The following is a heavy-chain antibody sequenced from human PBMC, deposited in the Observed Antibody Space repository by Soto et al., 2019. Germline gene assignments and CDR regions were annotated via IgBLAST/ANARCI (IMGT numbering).Heavy chain of an antibody. J-gene: IGHJ5*02. Sequence: ASVKVSCKVSGYTLTELSMHWVRQAPGKGLEWMGGFDPEDGETIYAQKFQGRVTMTEDTSTDTAYMELSSLRSEDTAVYYCAIYPPTIFGVVIYNWFDPWGQGTLVTVSS. CDR3: AIYPPTIFGVVIYNWFDP. V-gene: IGHV1-24*01. CDR1: GYTLTELS. CDR2: FDPEDGET. D-gene: IGHD3-3*01.